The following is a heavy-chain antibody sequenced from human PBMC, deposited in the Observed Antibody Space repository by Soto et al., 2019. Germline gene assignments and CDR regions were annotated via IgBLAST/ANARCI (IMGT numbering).Heavy chain of an antibody. Sequence: SQTLSLTCAVYGGSFSGYYWSWIRQPPGKGLEWIGEINHSGSTNYNPSLKSRVTISVDTSKNQFSLKLSSVTAADTAVYYCARGLYGSGRAQRYYYYYMDVWGKGTTVTVSS. CDR1: GGSFSGYY. D-gene: IGHD3-10*01. V-gene: IGHV4-34*01. J-gene: IGHJ6*03. CDR2: INHSGST. CDR3: ARGLYGSGRAQRYYYYYMDV.